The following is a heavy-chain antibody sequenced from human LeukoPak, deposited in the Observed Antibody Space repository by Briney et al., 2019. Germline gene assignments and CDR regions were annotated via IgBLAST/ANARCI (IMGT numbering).Heavy chain of an antibody. CDR3: AREVGGQQLVQGYYYYMDV. CDR1: GGSISSYY. D-gene: IGHD6-13*01. V-gene: IGHV4-59*01. Sequence: PSETLSLTCTVSGGSISSYYWSWIRHPPGKGLEWIGYIYYSGSTNYNPSLKSRVTISVDTSKNQFSLKLSSVTAADTAVYYCAREVGGQQLVQGYYYYMDVWGKGTTVTVSS. J-gene: IGHJ6*03. CDR2: IYYSGST.